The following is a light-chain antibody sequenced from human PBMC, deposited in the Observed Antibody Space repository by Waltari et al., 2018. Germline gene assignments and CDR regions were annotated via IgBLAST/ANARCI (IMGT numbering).Light chain of an antibody. Sequence: QSVVTQPPSASGTPGQRPTISRSASNPTIGRNPVNWYQQLPGTAPKVLIYSNNQRPSGVPDRFSGSKSGTSASLAISGLQSEDEADYYCAAWDYSLNGVLFGGGTKLTVL. CDR3: AAWDYSLNGVL. CDR2: SNN. CDR1: NPTIGRNP. V-gene: IGLV1-44*01. J-gene: IGLJ2*01.